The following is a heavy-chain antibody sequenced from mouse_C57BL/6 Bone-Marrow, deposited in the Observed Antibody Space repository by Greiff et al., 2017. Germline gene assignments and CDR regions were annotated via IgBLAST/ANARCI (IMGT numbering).Heavy chain of an antibody. CDR2: IDPSDSYT. V-gene: IGHV1-50*01. Sequence: VQLQQPGAELVKPGASVKLSCKASGYTFTSYWMQWVKQRPGQGLEWIGEIDPSDSYTNYNQKFKGKATLTVDTSSSTAYMQLSSLTSEDSAVYYCAIDYYYGSSYDYAMDYWGQGTSVTVSS. D-gene: IGHD1-1*01. J-gene: IGHJ4*01. CDR3: AIDYYYGSSYDYAMDY. CDR1: GYTFTSYW.